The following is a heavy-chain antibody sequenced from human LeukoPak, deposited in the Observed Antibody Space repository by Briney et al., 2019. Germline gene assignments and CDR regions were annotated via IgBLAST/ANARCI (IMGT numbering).Heavy chain of an antibody. CDR3: AKGRLELLGGAFDI. CDR2: VSLVGGTT. Sequence: GGSVSLSYAASGFNYDEYRLHWVRQPPRKGLEWVSLVSLVGGTTDYAPSVKSRFIISRDHSKNSLYLEMNSVSTEDTALYFCAKGRLELLGGAFDIWGQGTMVTVSS. J-gene: IGHJ3*02. D-gene: IGHD1-7*01. V-gene: IGHV3-43*01. CDR1: GFNYDEYR.